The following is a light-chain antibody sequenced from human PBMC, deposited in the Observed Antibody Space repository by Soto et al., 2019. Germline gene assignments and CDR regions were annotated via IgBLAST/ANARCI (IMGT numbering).Light chain of an antibody. Sequence: QSVLTQPASVSGSPGQSITISCTGTSSDVGGYNYVSWYQQHPGKAPKLMIYDVSNRPSGVSNRFSGSKSGNTASLTISGLQAEDEADYYCHSYTSSSTPVLFGGGTKVTVL. CDR3: HSYTSSSTPVL. V-gene: IGLV2-14*03. CDR1: SSDVGGYNY. CDR2: DVS. J-gene: IGLJ2*01.